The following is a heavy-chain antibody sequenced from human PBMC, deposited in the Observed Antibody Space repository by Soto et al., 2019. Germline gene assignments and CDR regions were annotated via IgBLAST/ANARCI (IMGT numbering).Heavy chain of an antibody. J-gene: IGHJ6*01. CDR3: ASRNGSGVYDLWSGYLFSYYGMDV. CDR2: ISSSGSTI. CDR1: ECKCRGYG. V-gene: IGHV3-48*03. D-gene: IGHD3-3*01. Sequence: RLRYAASECKCRGYGVSWIRKETGKWLEWVSYISSSGSTIYYADTVKGRFTISRDNAKNSLYLQMTSLRAEDTAVYYCASRNGSGVYDLWSGYLFSYYGMDVWGQGITDTVS.